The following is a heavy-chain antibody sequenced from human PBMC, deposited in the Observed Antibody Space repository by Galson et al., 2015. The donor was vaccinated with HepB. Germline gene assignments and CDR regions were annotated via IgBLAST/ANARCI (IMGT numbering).Heavy chain of an antibody. CDR2: IGSKAHNYAT. D-gene: IGHD6-13*01. Sequence: SLRLSCAASGFTVSSNYMSWVRQASGKGLEWVGRIGSKAHNYATAYVASVKGRFTISRDDSKSTAYLQMNSLKTEDTAVYYYTRLGDLSGYSSKWGQGTLVTVSS. CDR1: GFTVSSNY. CDR3: TRLGDLSGYSSK. J-gene: IGHJ4*02. V-gene: IGHV3-73*01.